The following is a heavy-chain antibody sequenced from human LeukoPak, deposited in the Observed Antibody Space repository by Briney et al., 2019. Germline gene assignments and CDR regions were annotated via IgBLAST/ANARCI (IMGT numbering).Heavy chain of an antibody. D-gene: IGHD1-26*01. CDR2: ISGSGGST. CDR1: GFTFSSYA. Sequence: GESLRLSCAASGFTFSSYAMSWVRQAPGKGLEWVSAISGSGGSTYYADSVKGRFTISRGNSKNTLYLQMNSLRAEDTAVYYCAKYAGIVGATWRFDYWGQGTLVTVSS. V-gene: IGHV3-23*01. J-gene: IGHJ4*02. CDR3: AKYAGIVGATWRFDY.